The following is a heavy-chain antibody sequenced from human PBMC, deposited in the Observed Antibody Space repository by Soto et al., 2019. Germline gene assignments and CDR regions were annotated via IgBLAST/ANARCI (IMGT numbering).Heavy chain of an antibody. V-gene: IGHV3-11*06. Sequence: QVQLVESGGGLVPPGGSLRLSCAGSGFTFGDSYMSRIRQAPRKGLEWLSYISPGSRYPAYADSVKGRFTISRDNAKRSLYLQMMSLTAEDTAIYYCVRGGGGGLFDPWGQGTMVTVSS. J-gene: IGHJ5*02. CDR3: VRGGGGGLFDP. CDR2: ISPGSRYP. D-gene: IGHD2-15*01. CDR1: GFTFGDSY.